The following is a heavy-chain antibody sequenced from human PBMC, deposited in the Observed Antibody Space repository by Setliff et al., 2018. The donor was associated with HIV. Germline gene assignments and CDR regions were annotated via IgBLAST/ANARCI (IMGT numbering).Heavy chain of an antibody. CDR3: ARDYDSSGYPITWGAFDI. V-gene: IGHV1-69*05. J-gene: IGHJ3*02. CDR2: IIPIFGTA. Sequence: GASVKVSCKASGYSFINYGISWVRQAPGQGLEWMGGIIPIFGTANYAQKFQGRVTITTDESTSTAYMELSSLRSEDTAVYYCARDYDSSGYPITWGAFDIWGQGTMVTVSS. D-gene: IGHD3-22*01. CDR1: GYSFINYG.